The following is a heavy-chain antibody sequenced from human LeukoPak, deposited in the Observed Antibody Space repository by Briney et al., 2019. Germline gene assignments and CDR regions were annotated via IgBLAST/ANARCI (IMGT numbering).Heavy chain of an antibody. CDR1: GDMVSSNSAA. J-gene: IGHJ2*01. V-gene: IGHV6-1*01. D-gene: IGHD2-15*01. CDR3: ARAYCSGGSCYWYFDL. CDR2: TYYRSKWYN. Sequence: SQTLSLTCAISGDMVSSNSAAWNWIRQSPSRGLEWLGRTYYRSKWYNDYAVSVKSRITINPDTSKNQFSLKLNSVTPEDTAVYYCARAYCSGGSCYWYFDLWGRGTLVTVSS.